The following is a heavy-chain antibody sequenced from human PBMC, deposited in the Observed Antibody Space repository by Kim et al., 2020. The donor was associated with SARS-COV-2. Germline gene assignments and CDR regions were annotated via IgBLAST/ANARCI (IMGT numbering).Heavy chain of an antibody. CDR1: GYTFTSYG. Sequence: ASVKVSCKASGYTFTSYGISWVRQAPGQGLEWMGWISAYNGNTNYAQKLQGRVTMTTDTSTSTAYMELRSLRSDDTAVYYCARAWDCSSTSCYMHYWGQGTLVTVSS. D-gene: IGHD2-2*02. V-gene: IGHV1-18*04. CDR3: ARAWDCSSTSCYMHY. CDR2: ISAYNGNT. J-gene: IGHJ4*02.